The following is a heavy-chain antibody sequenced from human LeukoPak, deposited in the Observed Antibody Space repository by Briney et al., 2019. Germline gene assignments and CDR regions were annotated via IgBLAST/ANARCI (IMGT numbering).Heavy chain of an antibody. D-gene: IGHD3/OR15-3a*01. CDR3: ARHPSKWGTYDFWSGSEGDY. J-gene: IGHJ4*02. Sequence: SETLSLTCTVSGGSISSYYWSWIRQPPGKGLEWIGYIYYSGSTNYNPSLKSRVTISVDTSKNQFSLKLSSVTAADTAVYYCARHPSKWGTYDFWSGSEGDYWGQGTLVTVSS. V-gene: IGHV4-59*01. CDR2: IYYSGST. CDR1: GGSISSYY.